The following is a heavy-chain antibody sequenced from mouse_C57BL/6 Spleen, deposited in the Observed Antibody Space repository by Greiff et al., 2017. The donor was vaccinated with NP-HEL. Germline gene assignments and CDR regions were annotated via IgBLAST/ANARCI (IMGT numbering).Heavy chain of an antibody. CDR1: GYSITSGYY. Sequence: ESGPGLVKPSQSLSLTCSVTGYSITSGYYWNWIRQSPGNKLEWMGYISYDGSNNYNPSLKNRISITRDTSKNQFFLKLNSVTTEDTATYYCATRQLRLSYAMDYWGQGTSVTVSS. CDR3: ATRQLRLSYAMDY. V-gene: IGHV3-6*01. J-gene: IGHJ4*01. D-gene: IGHD3-2*02. CDR2: ISYDGSN.